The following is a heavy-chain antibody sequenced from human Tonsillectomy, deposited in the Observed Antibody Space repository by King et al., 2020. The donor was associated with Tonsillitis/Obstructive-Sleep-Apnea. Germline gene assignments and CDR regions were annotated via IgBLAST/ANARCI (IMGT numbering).Heavy chain of an antibody. D-gene: IGHD2-15*01. J-gene: IGHJ3*01. CDR2: IYTSGST. V-gene: IGHV4-4*07. Sequence: VQLQESGPGLVKPSETLSLTCTVSGGSISSYYWSWIRQPAGKGLEWIGRIYTSGSTNYNPSLKSRVSMSVDTSKNQFSLNLTSVTAADTAVYYCAKEGGVGRAFDLWGQGTMVTVSS. CDR3: AKEGGVGRAFDL. CDR1: GGSISSYY.